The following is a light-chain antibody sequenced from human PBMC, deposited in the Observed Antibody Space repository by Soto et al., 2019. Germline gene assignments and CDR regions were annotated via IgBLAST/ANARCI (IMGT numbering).Light chain of an antibody. Sequence: EIVLTQSPGTLSLSPGERATLSCRASQSVSSSYLAWYQQKPGQAPRHLIYGASSRATGIPDRFSGSGSGRDFPVTISRLEPEDCAVYYCQQYGSSPTWTFGQETKVQIK. J-gene: IGKJ1*01. V-gene: IGKV3-20*01. CDR3: QQYGSSPTWT. CDR1: QSVSSSY. CDR2: GAS.